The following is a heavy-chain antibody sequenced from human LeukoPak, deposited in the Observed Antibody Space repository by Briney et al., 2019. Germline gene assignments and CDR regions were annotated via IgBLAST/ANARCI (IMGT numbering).Heavy chain of an antibody. V-gene: IGHV1-69*13. J-gene: IGHJ4*02. D-gene: IGHD3-10*01. Sequence: ASVKVSCKASGGTFSSYAISWVRQAPGQGLEWMGGIIPIFGTANYAQKFQGRVTITADESTSTAYMELSSLRSEDTAVYYCARKQIGWFGELFDYWGQGTLVTVSS. CDR3: ARKQIGWFGELFDY. CDR1: GGTFSSYA. CDR2: IIPIFGTA.